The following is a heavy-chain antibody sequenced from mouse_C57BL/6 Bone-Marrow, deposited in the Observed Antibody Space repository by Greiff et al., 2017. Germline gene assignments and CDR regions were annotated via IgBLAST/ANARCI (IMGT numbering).Heavy chain of an antibody. CDR1: GYTFTDYY. Sequence: VQLQQSGPELVKPGASVKISCKASGYTFTDYYINWVKESHGWSLEWIGDINPNNGGTSYNQKFKGKATLTVDKSSSTAYMELRSLTSEDSAVYYGARDYYGSSWYFDVWGTGTTVTVSS. D-gene: IGHD1-1*01. CDR2: INPNNGGT. J-gene: IGHJ1*03. V-gene: IGHV1-26*01. CDR3: ARDYYGSSWYFDV.